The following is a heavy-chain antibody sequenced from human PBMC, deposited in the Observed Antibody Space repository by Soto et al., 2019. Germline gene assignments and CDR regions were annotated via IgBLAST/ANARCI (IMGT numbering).Heavy chain of an antibody. J-gene: IGHJ6*02. CDR2: VYYTGDT. D-gene: IGHD4-17*01. CDR3: VRQGIDYLHGLVDV. V-gene: IGHV4-59*08. Sequence: QVQLQQSGPRLVKPSETLSLTCTVSSGPDRSHNWGWIRQPPGRGLEWIGYVYYTGDTAYNPSLRGLVTMSADTSTNDISLTLNSVTAADTAVYYCVRQGIDYLHGLVDVWGQGTTVSVSS. CDR1: SGPDRSHN.